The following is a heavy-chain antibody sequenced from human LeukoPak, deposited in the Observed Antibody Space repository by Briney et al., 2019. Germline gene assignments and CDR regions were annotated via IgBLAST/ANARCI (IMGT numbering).Heavy chain of an antibody. J-gene: IGHJ4*02. D-gene: IGHD6-13*01. Sequence: ASVKVSCKASGYTFTGYYMHWVRQAPGQGPERMGWINPNSGGTNYAQKLQGRVTMTRDTSISTAYMELSRLRSDDTAVYYCAREYSSSYFDYWGQGTLVTVSS. CDR3: AREYSSSYFDY. CDR2: INPNSGGT. CDR1: GYTFTGYY. V-gene: IGHV1-2*02.